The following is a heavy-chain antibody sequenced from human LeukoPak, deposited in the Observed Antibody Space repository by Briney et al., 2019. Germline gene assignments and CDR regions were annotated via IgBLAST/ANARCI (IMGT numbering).Heavy chain of an antibody. CDR3: ARGLDDGYSYGLDY. D-gene: IGHD5-18*01. J-gene: IGHJ4*02. V-gene: IGHV3-48*03. CDR2: ISSSGTTI. Sequence: PGGSLRLSCAASGFTFSSYEMNWVRQAPGKGLEWVSDISSSGTTIHYADSVKGRFTISRDNAKNSLYLQMSSLRAEDTAVYYCARGLDDGYSYGLDYWGQGTLVNVSS. CDR1: GFTFSSYE.